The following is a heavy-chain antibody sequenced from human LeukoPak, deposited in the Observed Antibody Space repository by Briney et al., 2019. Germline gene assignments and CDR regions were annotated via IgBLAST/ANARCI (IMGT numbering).Heavy chain of an antibody. J-gene: IGHJ3*02. D-gene: IGHD5-24*01. CDR2: IYHSVST. CDR3: ARDRDGCNSDAFDI. V-gene: IGHV4-30-4*08. CDR1: GGSISVVTYY. Sequence: SQTLSRTCTVSGGSISVVTYYWSSIRQTPGKGLEWIGYIYHSVSTYYNPSIKSRVSISVDTSKNQFSLKLSSVTAADKAVFYCARDRDGCNSDAFDIWGQGTMVTVSS.